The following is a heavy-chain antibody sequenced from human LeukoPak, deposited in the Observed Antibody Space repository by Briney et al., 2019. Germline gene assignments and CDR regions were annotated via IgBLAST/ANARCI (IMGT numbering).Heavy chain of an antibody. CDR3: AKTSLSDPSGHYYYMDV. J-gene: IGHJ6*03. CDR2: ISGSGGST. Sequence: SGGSLRLSCAASGFTFSSYGMSWVRQAPGKGLEWVSAISGSGGSTYYADSVKGRFTISRDNSQNTVSLQLNNLRIEDTALYYCAKTSLSDPSGHYYYMDVWGKGTTVTVSS. CDR1: GFTFSSYG. V-gene: IGHV3-23*01. D-gene: IGHD3-3*01.